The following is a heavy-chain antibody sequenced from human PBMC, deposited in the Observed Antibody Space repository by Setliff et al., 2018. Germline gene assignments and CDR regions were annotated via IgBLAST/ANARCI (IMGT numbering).Heavy chain of an antibody. J-gene: IGHJ4*02. CDR2: IRGRTDNYAT. CDR3: AKESRGYCGYVFDY. V-gene: IGHV3-73*01. D-gene: IGHD5-12*01. Sequence: GGSLRLSCAASGFTFSNAWMSWVRQAPGKGLEWVGRIRGRTDNYATAYAASVRGRFTISRDDSKNTAYLQMNSLKTEDTAVYYCAKESRGYCGYVFDYWGQGTLVTVSS. CDR1: GFTFSNAW.